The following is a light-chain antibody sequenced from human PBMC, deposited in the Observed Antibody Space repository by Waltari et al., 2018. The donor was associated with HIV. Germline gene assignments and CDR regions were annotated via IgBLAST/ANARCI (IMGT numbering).Light chain of an antibody. CDR3: QSYDSSLSGWV. V-gene: IGLV1-40*01. CDR1: SSNIGAPYA. CDR2: GNS. Sequence: QSVLTQPPSVSGAPGQRVTISCTGSSSNIGAPYAVHWYQQLPATPPKVLIYGNSDRPSGVPDRFSGSKSATSASLVITGLQAEDEGNYYCQSYDSSLSGWVFGGGTKLTVL. J-gene: IGLJ3*02.